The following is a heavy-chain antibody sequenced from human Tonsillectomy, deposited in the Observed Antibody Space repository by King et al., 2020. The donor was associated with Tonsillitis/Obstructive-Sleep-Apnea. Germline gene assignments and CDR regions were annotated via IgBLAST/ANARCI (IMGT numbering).Heavy chain of an antibody. CDR1: GFIFDDYT. Sequence: VQLVESGGGLVQPGRSLRLSCAASGFIFDDYTMHWVRQAPGKGLEWVSTISRSSGRIGYADSVKGRFTISRDDAKNSLYLQMNSLRAEDTALYYCAKEIGDFWSGYYIDVWGKGTPVTVSS. CDR3: AKEIGDFWSGYYIDV. CDR2: ISRSSGRI. D-gene: IGHD3-3*01. V-gene: IGHV3-9*01. J-gene: IGHJ6*03.